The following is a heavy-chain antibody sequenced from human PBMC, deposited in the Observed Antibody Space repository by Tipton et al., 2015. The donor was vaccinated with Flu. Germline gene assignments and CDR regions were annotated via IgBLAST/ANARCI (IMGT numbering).Heavy chain of an antibody. D-gene: IGHD5-24*01. CDR2: IYPDDSDT. CDR3: VRPLSRDGYNSPDY. Sequence: QLVQSGAEVKKPGEALKISCKGSGNSFSSFWIGWVRQMAGEGLEWMGIIYPDDSDTKYSPSFQGQVTISADKSTNTAYLQWSSLKASDTAMYYCVRPLSRDGYNSPDYWGQGTLVTVSS. J-gene: IGHJ4*02. CDR1: GNSFSSFW. V-gene: IGHV5-51*03.